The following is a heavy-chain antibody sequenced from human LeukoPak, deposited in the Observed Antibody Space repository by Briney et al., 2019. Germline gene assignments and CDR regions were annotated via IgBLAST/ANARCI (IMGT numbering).Heavy chain of an antibody. CDR1: GGSFSGYY. V-gene: IGHV4-34*01. CDR2: INHSGST. D-gene: IGHD1-1*01. CDR3: ARDDFTGPFDY. J-gene: IGHJ4*02. Sequence: PSETLSLTCAVYGGSFSGYYWSWIRQPPGKGLEWIGEINHSGSTNYNPSLKSRVTISVDTSKNQFSLKLSSVTAADTAVYYCARDDFTGPFDYWGQGTLVTVSS.